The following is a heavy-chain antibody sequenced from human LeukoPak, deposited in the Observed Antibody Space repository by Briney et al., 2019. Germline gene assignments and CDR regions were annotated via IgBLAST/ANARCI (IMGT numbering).Heavy chain of an antibody. D-gene: IGHD3-22*01. J-gene: IGHJ4*02. CDR3: TRRYYHDSSGNYYGDY. V-gene: IGHV3-73*01. Sequence: GGSLRLSCTASTFTFSSYAMTWVRQASGKGLEWVGRIRPKANNYATSYDASVKGRFTISRDDSKNTAFLQMDSLETEDTAVYYCTRRYYHDSSGNYYGDYWGQGTRVTVSS. CDR1: TFTFSSYA. CDR2: IRPKANNYAT.